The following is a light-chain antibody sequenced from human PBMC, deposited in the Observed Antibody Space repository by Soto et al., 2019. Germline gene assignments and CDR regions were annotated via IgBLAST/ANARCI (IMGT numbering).Light chain of an antibody. CDR2: EAS. CDR3: SSSAGSRTLV. J-gene: IGLJ3*02. CDR1: TSDVGSYNL. V-gene: IGLV2-23*01. Sequence: QSVLTQPASVSGSPGQSITISCTGTTSDVGSYNLVSWYQHHPGKAPTLMMYEASKRSSGVSNRFSGSQSGNTASLTISGLHAEDEADYYCSSSAGSRTLVFGGGTKLTVL.